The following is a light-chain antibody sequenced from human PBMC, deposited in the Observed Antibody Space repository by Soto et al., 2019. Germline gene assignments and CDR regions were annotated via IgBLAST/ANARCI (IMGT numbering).Light chain of an antibody. CDR1: QTISNW. CDR2: DAS. CDR3: HQRRDWPLLR. J-gene: IGKJ5*01. Sequence: IQVTQSASALAGSVGDRVTITLAASQTISNWLAWYQVKPGQAPKLLMHDASSLESGVPSRFSGSASGTDFTLTIRNLQPEDFAVYYCHQRRDWPLLRFGQGTRREI. V-gene: IGKV1-5*01.